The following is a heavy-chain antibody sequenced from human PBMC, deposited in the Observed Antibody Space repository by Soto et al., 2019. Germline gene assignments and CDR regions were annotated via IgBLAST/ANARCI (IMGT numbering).Heavy chain of an antibody. CDR3: ARDRATGQYLGYAY. CDR2: IRPDGNEI. D-gene: IGHD5-12*01. V-gene: IGHV3-7*01. Sequence: GGSLRLSCAVSGLSFSNFWFSWVRRAPGKGLEWVVNIRPDGNEIHYVDSVKGRFTISRENAANSLYLQMNSLRVEDTAMYYCARDRATGQYLGYAYWGQGTPVTVSS. CDR1: GLSFSNFW. J-gene: IGHJ4*02.